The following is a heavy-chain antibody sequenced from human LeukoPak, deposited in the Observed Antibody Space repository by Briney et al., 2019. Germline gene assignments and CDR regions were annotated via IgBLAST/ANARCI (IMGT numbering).Heavy chain of an antibody. D-gene: IGHD4-17*01. CDR1: GFTFDDYG. V-gene: IGHV3-20*04. CDR3: ARDTLYGDYGFDP. Sequence: AGGSLRLSCAASGFTFDDYGMSWVRQAPGKGLEWVSGINWNAGSTRYADSVKGRFTISRDNSKNTLYLQMNSLRAEDTAVYYCARDTLYGDYGFDPWGQGTLVTVSS. CDR2: INWNAGST. J-gene: IGHJ5*02.